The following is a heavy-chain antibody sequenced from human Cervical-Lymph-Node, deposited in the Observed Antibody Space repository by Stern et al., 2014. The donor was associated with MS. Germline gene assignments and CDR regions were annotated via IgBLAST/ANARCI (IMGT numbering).Heavy chain of an antibody. J-gene: IGHJ4*02. CDR2: INHNGDT. Sequence: QVQLQQWGAGLLKPSETLSLTCGVSGGSFSDYYWSWIHQAPGKGLEWLGEINHNGDTNYNPSLKSRVSLSVDTSKNQFSLKLSSVTAADTSVYYCARGPQHSSWYFPFDYWGQGTLVTVSS. D-gene: IGHD6-13*01. CDR1: GGSFSDYY. V-gene: IGHV4-34*01. CDR3: ARGPQHSSWYFPFDY.